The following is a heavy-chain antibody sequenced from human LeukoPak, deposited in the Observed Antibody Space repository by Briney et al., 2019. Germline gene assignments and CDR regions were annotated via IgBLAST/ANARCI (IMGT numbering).Heavy chain of an antibody. CDR1: GFTFSDHY. J-gene: IGHJ5*02. CDR2: IRNKVENYVT. CDR3: GVWMFGQGS. Sequence: GGSLRLSCETSGFTFSDHYLDWITQAPGKGLECVARIRNKVENYVTHYAASVTGRFILSRDASKNSVYLQMDSLKTEDTAIYYCGVWMFGQGSWGQGTPVTVSS. D-gene: IGHD3-10*02. V-gene: IGHV3-72*01.